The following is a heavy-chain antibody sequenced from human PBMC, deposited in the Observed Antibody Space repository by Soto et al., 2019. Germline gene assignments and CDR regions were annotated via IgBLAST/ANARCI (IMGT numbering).Heavy chain of an antibody. CDR1: GFSLSTSGVG. J-gene: IGHJ4*02. CDR3: AHRRIGVSQWNYGDFDY. CDR2: IYWDDDK. Sequence: QITLKESGPTLVKPTQTLTLTCTFSGFSLSTSGVGVGWIRQPPGKALEWLVIIYWDDDKRYSPSLRSRLTITKDTSRNQVALTMTIVDPVDTATYFCAHRRIGVSQWNYGDFDYWGQGTLVTVSS. V-gene: IGHV2-5*02. D-gene: IGHD1-7*01.